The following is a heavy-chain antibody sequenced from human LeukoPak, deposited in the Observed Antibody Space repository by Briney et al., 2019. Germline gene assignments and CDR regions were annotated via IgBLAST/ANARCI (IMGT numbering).Heavy chain of an antibody. CDR1: GFIFSSYA. D-gene: IGHD4-23*01. J-gene: IGHJ4*02. V-gene: IGHV3-23*01. CDR2: ISGGDTST. Sequence: GGSLRLSCAASGFIFSSYAMNGVRQAPGKGLEWVSNISGGDTSTFYADSVKGRFTISRDNSKNTLYLQMNNLRAEDTAVYYCAKNLNGGNTHSDYWGQGTLVTVSS. CDR3: AKNLNGGNTHSDY.